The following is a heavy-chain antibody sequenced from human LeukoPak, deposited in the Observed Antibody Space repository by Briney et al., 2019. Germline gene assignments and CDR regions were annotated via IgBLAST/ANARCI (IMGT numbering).Heavy chain of an antibody. CDR3: ARDITIGTTRFDP. D-gene: IGHD1-1*01. CDR1: GYTFISYA. V-gene: IGHV1-3*01. Sequence: ASVKVSCKASGYTFISYAIHWVRQAPGQRLEWMGWIHAGTGNTKYSQKFQGRATITRDTSANTVYMELSRLRPEDTADYYCARDITIGTTRFDPWGQGTLVTVSP. J-gene: IGHJ5*02. CDR2: IHAGTGNT.